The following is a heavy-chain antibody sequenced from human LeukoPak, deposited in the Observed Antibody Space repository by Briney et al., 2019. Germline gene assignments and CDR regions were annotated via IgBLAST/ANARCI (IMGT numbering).Heavy chain of an antibody. CDR3: ARIGTYAEFDY. D-gene: IGHD6-13*01. Sequence: GESLKISCKGSGYSFTTYWIGWVRQMPGKGLDWMGIVNPADSDTRYSPSFQGQVTISADNSISIAYLQWTSLRAPGTAMYYCARIGTYAEFDYWGQGSLVTVSS. V-gene: IGHV5-51*01. CDR2: VNPADSDT. CDR1: GYSFTTYW. J-gene: IGHJ4*02.